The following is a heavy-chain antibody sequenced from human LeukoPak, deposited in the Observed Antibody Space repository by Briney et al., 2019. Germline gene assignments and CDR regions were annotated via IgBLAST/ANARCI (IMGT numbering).Heavy chain of an antibody. CDR1: GGTISSYY. CDR3: ARRGYGDY. Sequence: PTETLSLTCTVTGGTISSYYWSWIRQPPGKGLEWIGCLSDSGSTKYNPSLKSRVTISVDTSKNQFSLKLSSVTAADTAVHYCARRGYGDYWGQGIRVTVSS. J-gene: IGHJ4*02. V-gene: IGHV4-59*01. D-gene: IGHD1-1*01. CDR2: LSDSGST.